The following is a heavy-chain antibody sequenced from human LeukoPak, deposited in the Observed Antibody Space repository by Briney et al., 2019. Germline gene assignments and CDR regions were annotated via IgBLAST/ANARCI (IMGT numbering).Heavy chain of an antibody. Sequence: ASVKVSCKASGYTFTNYDINWVRQATGQGLEWMGWMNPNSGNKGYAQKFQGRVTMTEDTSTDTAYMELSSLRSEDTAVYYCATGLIGYCSGGSCPYFDYWGQGTLVTVSS. CDR3: ATGLIGYCSGGSCPYFDY. V-gene: IGHV1-8*01. J-gene: IGHJ4*02. D-gene: IGHD2-15*01. CDR2: MNPNSGNK. CDR1: GYTFTNYD.